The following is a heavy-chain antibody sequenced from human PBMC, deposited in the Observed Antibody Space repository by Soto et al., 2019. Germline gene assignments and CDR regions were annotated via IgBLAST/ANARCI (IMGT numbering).Heavy chain of an antibody. D-gene: IGHD6-13*01. Sequence: QVQLQESGPGLVKPSETLSLSCTVSGGSISTSYWSWIRQPPGKGLEWIAFIHYSGTTNYNPSLEGRVTTSLDTSKNQFSLNLNSVTAADTAMYDCARGGCSSSLFDYWGQGILVTVSS. CDR2: IHYSGTT. V-gene: IGHV4-59*01. CDR3: ARGGCSSSLFDY. J-gene: IGHJ4*02. CDR1: GGSISTSY.